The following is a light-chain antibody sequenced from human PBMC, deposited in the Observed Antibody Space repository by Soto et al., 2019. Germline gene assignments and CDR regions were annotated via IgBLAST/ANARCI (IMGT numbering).Light chain of an antibody. CDR2: EVS. CDR1: SSDVGGYNY. CDR3: RSYAASNIYV. V-gene: IGLV2-8*01. J-gene: IGLJ1*01. Sequence: ALTQPPSASGSPGQSVTISCTGTSSDVGGYNYVSWYQQHPGKAPKLMIYEVSKRPSGVPDRFSGSKSGNTASLTVSGLQADDEADSYCRSYAASNIYVFGPVTEVTVL.